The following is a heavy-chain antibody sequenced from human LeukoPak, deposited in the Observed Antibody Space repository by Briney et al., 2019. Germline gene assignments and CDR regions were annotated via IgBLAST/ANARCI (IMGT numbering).Heavy chain of an antibody. D-gene: IGHD3-3*01. CDR1: GGSFSGYY. J-gene: IGHJ4*02. CDR2: INHSGST. CDR3: ARSDFWSGYYDY. V-gene: IGHV4-34*01. Sequence: SETLSLTCAVYGGSFSGYYWSWIRQPPGKGLEWIGEINHSGSTNYNPSLKSRVTISVDTSKNQFSLKLSSVTAADTAVYYCARSDFWSGYYDYWGQGTLVTVSS.